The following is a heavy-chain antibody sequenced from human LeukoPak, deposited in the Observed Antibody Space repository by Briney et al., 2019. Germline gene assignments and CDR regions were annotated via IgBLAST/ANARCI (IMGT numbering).Heavy chain of an antibody. V-gene: IGHV3-23*01. J-gene: IGHJ4*02. CDR2: ISGSGGST. Sequence: PGGSLRLSCAASGFTFSSYGMSWVRQAPGKGLEWVSAISGSGGSTYYADSVKGRFTISRDNSKNTLYLQMNSLRAEDAAVYYCARTDLFRYYFDYWGQGTLVTVSS. CDR1: GFTFSSYG. D-gene: IGHD3-10*01. CDR3: ARTDLFRYYFDY.